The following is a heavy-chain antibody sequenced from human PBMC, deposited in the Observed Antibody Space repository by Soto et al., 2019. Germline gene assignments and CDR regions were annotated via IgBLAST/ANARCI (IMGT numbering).Heavy chain of an antibody. V-gene: IGHV1-3*01. CDR2: INAGNGNT. D-gene: IGHD1-20*01. Sequence: ASVKGSCKASGYTLTSYAVCWVRQAPGQRLEWMGWINAGNGNTKYSQEFQGRVTITRDTSASTAYMELSSLRSEDTAVYYCASGRDRYNWNDFGYWGQGTLVTVSS. CDR3: ASGRDRYNWNDFGY. CDR1: GYTLTSYA. J-gene: IGHJ4*02.